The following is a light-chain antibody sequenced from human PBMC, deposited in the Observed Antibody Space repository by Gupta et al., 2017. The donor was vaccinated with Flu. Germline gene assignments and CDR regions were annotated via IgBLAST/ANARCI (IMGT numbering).Light chain of an antibody. V-gene: IGLV8-61*01. J-gene: IGLJ3*02. Sequence: TMVIHELAVSVSPGGTVTLTCGLSSGSVSTNYYPSWYQQTPGQAPRTLIYSTNTRSSGVPDRFSGSILGNKAALTITGAQADDESNYYCVLYMGSGIWVFGGGTKLTVL. CDR1: SGSVSTNYY. CDR2: STN. CDR3: VLYMGSGIWV.